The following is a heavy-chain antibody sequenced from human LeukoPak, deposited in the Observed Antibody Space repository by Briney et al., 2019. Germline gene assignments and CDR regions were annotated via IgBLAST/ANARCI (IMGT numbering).Heavy chain of an antibody. CDR1: GFTFSSYA. CDR2: IWYDGSNK. CDR3: ARAAYCSGGGCPYDYGLDV. Sequence: GGSLRLSCAASGFTFSSYAMHWVRQAPGKGLEWVAVIWYDGSNKYYADSVKGRFTISRDNSKNTLYLQMNSLRAEDTAVFYCARAAYCSGGGCPYDYGLDVWGQGTTVTVPS. J-gene: IGHJ6*02. V-gene: IGHV3-33*08. D-gene: IGHD2-15*01.